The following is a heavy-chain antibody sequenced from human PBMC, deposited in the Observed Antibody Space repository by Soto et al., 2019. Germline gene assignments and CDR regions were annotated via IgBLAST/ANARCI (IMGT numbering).Heavy chain of an antibody. J-gene: IGHJ4*01. CDR3: TTDSYSTIIIVRFDY. CDR1: GFTFSNAW. D-gene: IGHD3-22*01. CDR2: IKSKTDGGTT. V-gene: IGHV3-15*07. Sequence: GGSLRLSCAASGFTFSNAWINWVRQAPGKGLEWVGRIKSKTDGGTTDFAEPVKGRFAISRDDSNNMVYLQMNSLKIEDTAVYYCTTDSYSTIIIVRFDYWGHGTLVTVSS.